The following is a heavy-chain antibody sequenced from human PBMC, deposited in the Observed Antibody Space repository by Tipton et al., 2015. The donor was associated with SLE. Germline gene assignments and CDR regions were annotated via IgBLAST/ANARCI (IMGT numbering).Heavy chain of an antibody. Sequence: TLSLTCTVSGGSISTYYWSWIRQPPGKGLEWIGYIYYSGSTNYNPPLKSRVTISVDTSKNQFSLKLSSVTAADTAVYYCAGRSRGWFDPWGQGTLVTVSS. CDR2: IYYSGST. CDR3: AGRSRGWFDP. J-gene: IGHJ5*02. V-gene: IGHV4-59*01. CDR1: GGSISTYY. D-gene: IGHD5/OR15-5a*01.